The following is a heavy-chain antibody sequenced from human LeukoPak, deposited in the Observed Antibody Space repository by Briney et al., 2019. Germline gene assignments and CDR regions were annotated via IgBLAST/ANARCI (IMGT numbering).Heavy chain of an antibody. Sequence: PGGSLRLSCAVSGFSVTTNDMSWVRQAPGKGLEWVSVIYSGERTYYAASVKGRFTISRDNSKNTLYLQMNSLRAEDTAVYYCAKDTTTVTLRGFGYFQHWGQGTLVTVSS. CDR3: AKDTTTVTLRGFGYFQH. D-gene: IGHD4-17*01. CDR1: GFSVTTND. V-gene: IGHV3-53*01. J-gene: IGHJ1*01. CDR2: IYSGERT.